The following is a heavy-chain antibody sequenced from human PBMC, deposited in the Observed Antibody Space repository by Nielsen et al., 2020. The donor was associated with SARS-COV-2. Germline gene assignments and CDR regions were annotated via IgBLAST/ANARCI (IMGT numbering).Heavy chain of an antibody. D-gene: IGHD3-10*01. J-gene: IGHJ3*02. CDR1: GFTFSSYA. CDR2: ISGSGGST. Sequence: GESLKISCAASGFTFSSYAMSWVRQAPGKGLEWVSAISGSGGSTYYADSVKGRFTISRDNSKNTLYLQMNSLRAEDTAVYYCARGGLLWFGELSNDAFDIWGQGTMVTVSS. V-gene: IGHV3-23*01. CDR3: ARGGLLWFGELSNDAFDI.